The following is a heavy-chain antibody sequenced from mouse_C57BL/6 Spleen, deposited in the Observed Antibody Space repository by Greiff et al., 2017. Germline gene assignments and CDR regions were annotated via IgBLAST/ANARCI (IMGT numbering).Heavy chain of an antibody. V-gene: IGHV5-4*01. CDR1: GFTFSSYA. CDR3: ARDGARVVATFDY. CDR2: ISGGGSYT. Sequence: EVNVVESGGGLVKPGGSLKLSCAASGFTFSSYAMSWVRQTPEKRLEWVATISGGGSYTYYPANVKGRFTISRDNAKNNLYLQMSHLKAEDTAMYYCARDGARVVATFDYWGQGTTLTVSS. D-gene: IGHD1-1*01. J-gene: IGHJ2*01.